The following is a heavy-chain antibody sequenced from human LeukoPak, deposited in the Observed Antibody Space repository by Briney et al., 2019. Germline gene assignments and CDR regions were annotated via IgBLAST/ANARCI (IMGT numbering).Heavy chain of an antibody. D-gene: IGHD3-10*01. V-gene: IGHV3-23*01. Sequence: GGSLRLSCAASGFTFSTSWMGWVRQAPGQGLEWVSAISGGGGSTYYAGSVKGRFTISRDNSKNTLYLQMNSLRAEDTAVYYCAKLSSYYYASGSYPDYWGQGTLVTVSS. CDR3: AKLSSYYYASGSYPDY. J-gene: IGHJ4*02. CDR1: GFTFSTSW. CDR2: ISGGGGST.